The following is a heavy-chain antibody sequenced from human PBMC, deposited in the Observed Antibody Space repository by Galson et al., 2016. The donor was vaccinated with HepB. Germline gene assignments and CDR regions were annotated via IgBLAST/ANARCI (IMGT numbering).Heavy chain of an antibody. J-gene: IGHJ6*02. D-gene: IGHD3-10*01. Sequence: TLSLTCTVSGGSISTGGYSWSWIRQHPGKGLEWIGYIYYSGNTHYTPSLKSRVTMSVDTSKNQFSLKLRSVTAADTAVDYRAKDYYFGSGTIMAYGLDVWGQGTTVTVSS. CDR2: IYYSGNT. CDR1: GGSISTGGYS. V-gene: IGHV4-31*03. CDR3: AKDYYFGSGTIMAYGLDV.